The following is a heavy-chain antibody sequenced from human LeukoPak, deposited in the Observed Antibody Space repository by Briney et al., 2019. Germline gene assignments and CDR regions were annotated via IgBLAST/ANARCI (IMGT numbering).Heavy chain of an antibody. CDR1: GGSISSGSYY. CDR2: IYTSGST. J-gene: IGHJ6*02. CDR3: ASNYYYYYGMDV. Sequence: PSETLSLTCTVSGGSISSGSYYWSWIRQPAGKGLEWIGRIYTSGSTNYNPSLKSRVTMSVDTSKNQFSLKLSSVTAADTAVYYCASNYYYYYGMDVWGQGTTVTVSS. V-gene: IGHV4-61*02.